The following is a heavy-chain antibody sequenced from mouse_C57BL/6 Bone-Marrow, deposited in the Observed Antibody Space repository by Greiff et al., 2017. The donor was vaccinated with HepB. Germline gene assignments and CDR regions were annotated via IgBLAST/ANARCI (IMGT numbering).Heavy chain of an antibody. CDR2: IYPRSGNT. CDR1: GYTFTSYG. J-gene: IGHJ1*03. CDR3: GRVTTVVATYWDFDG. V-gene: IGHV1-81*01. D-gene: IGHD1-1*01. Sequence: QVQLQQSGAELARPGASVKLSCKASGYTFTSYGISWVQQRTGQGLEWIGAIYPRSGNTYYNEKVKGKATLTTDKSSSTAYMELRRLTSEDSAVYFWGRVTTVVATYWDFDGWGTGTTVTVSS.